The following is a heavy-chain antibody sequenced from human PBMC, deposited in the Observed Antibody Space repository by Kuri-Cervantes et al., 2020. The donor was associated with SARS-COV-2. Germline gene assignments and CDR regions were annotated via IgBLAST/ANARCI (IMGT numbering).Heavy chain of an antibody. CDR3: ARLRICGGDCSPSFDY. CDR1: GYSFTSYW. D-gene: IGHD2-21*02. V-gene: IGHV5-10-1*01. CDR2: IDPSDSYT. Sequence: GGSLRLSCKGSGYSFTSYWIGWVRQMPGKGLEWMGRIDPSDSYTNYSPSFQGHVTISADKSISTAYLQWSSLKASDTAMYYCARLRICGGDCSPSFDYWGQGTLVTVSS. J-gene: IGHJ4*02.